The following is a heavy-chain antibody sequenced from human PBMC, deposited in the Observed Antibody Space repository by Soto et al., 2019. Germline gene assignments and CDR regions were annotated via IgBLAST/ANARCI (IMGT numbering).Heavy chain of an antibody. D-gene: IGHD2-15*01. CDR3: VKESTPPFFDS. CDR2: MWYDGLRQ. Sequence: GGSLRLSCVGSGFTLNNYGVHWVRQAPGKGLEWVALMWYDGLRQTYLDSVRGRFTVSRDSSTNTIYLQMNSLRVEDTGNYFCVKESTPPFFDSWGQGTPVTVA. J-gene: IGHJ4*02. V-gene: IGHV3-33*03. CDR1: GFTLNNYG.